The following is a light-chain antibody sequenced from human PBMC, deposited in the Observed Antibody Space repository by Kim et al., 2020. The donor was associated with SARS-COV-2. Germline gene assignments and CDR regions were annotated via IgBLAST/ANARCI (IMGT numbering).Light chain of an antibody. CDR3: KSRDSRGQVL. CDR1: SLRKYY. V-gene: IGLV3-19*01. Sequence: SSELTQDPAVSVALGQTVRITCQGDSLRKYYATWYQQKARQAPVLVFYAKDKRPSGVPDRSSGSTSGNTASLTITGAQAADEADYYCKSRDSRGQVLFGG. CDR2: AKD. J-gene: IGLJ2*01.